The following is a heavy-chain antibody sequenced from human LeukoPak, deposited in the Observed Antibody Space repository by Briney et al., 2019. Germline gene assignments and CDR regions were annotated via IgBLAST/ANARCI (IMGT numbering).Heavy chain of an antibody. J-gene: IGHJ4*02. V-gene: IGHV1-18*01. D-gene: IGHD3-22*01. CDR1: GYTFTSYG. CDR3: ARAQSSNDSSGYYYPF. Sequence: ASVKVSCKASGYTFTSYGISWVRQAPGQGLEWMGWISAYNGNTNYAQKLQGRVTMTTDTSTSTAYMELRSLRSDDTAVYYCARAQSSNDSSGYYYPFWGQGTLVTVSS. CDR2: ISAYNGNT.